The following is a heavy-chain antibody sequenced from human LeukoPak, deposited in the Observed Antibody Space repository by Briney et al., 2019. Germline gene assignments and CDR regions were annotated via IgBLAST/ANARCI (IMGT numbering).Heavy chain of an antibody. V-gene: IGHV3-74*01. D-gene: IGHD1-26*01. Sequence: PEGSLRLSCVASGINFSSYWMYWVRQAPGKGLVCISRIKFDGTSTTYADSVKGRFTVSRDNAKSTLYLQMNSLRVEDTAVYYCAKDLTSGSYRPNWFDPWGQGTLVTVSS. J-gene: IGHJ5*02. CDR2: IKFDGTST. CDR3: AKDLTSGSYRPNWFDP. CDR1: GINFSSYW.